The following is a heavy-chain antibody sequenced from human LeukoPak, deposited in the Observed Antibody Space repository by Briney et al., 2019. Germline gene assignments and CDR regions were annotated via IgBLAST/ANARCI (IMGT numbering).Heavy chain of an antibody. CDR2: ISGIGGST. V-gene: IGHV3-23*01. CDR1: GFTPSSYG. D-gene: IGHD3-9*01. CDR3: AITYGDILTGQYFDY. J-gene: IGHJ4*02. Sequence: GGSLRLSCAASGFTPSSYGMSWARQAPGKGLEWVSAISGIGGSTHYAASAKGRFTISRDNSKNTLYLQMNSLRAEGTAVYYCAITYGDILTGQYFDYWGQGTLVTVSS.